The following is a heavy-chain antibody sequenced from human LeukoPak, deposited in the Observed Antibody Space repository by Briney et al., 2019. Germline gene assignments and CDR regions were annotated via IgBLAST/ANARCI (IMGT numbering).Heavy chain of an antibody. J-gene: IGHJ2*01. CDR3: ARVYYSNSYDYWYFDL. V-gene: IGHV4-59*01. D-gene: IGHD6-13*01. CDR2: IFYSGST. Sequence: SETLSLTCTVSGGSISSYYWSWIRQPPGKGLEWIGYIFYSGSTNYNPSLKSLVTISVDTSKNQFSLKLSSVTAADTAVYYCARVYYSNSYDYWYFDLWGRGTLVTVSS. CDR1: GGSISSYY.